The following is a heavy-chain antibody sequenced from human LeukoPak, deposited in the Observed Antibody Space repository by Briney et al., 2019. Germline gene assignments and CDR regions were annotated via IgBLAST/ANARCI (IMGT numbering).Heavy chain of an antibody. D-gene: IGHD3-22*01. V-gene: IGHV3-23*01. CDR1: GITLSNYG. Sequence: GGSLRLSCAVSGITLSNYGMSWVRQAPGKGLDWVAGINDNGRTTYADSVKGRFTISRDNPKNTLYLQMNSLRAEDTAVYFCAKRGVVIRVILVGFHKEAYYFDSWGQGALVTVSS. J-gene: IGHJ4*02. CDR2: INDNGRT. CDR3: AKRGVVIRVILVGFHKEAYYFDS.